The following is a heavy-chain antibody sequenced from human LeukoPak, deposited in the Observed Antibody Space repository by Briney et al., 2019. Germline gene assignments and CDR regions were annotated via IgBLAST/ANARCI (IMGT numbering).Heavy chain of an antibody. Sequence: PGRSLRLSCAASGFTFSSYGMQWVRQAPGKGLEWVAVIWSDGINKYYADSVKGRFTISRDNSKNTLYLQMNSLRAEDTAVYYCARDPRAYYDTSGYTFDSWGQGTLVTVSS. CDR3: ARDPRAYYDTSGYTFDS. D-gene: IGHD3-22*01. J-gene: IGHJ4*02. V-gene: IGHV3-33*01. CDR1: GFTFSSYG. CDR2: IWSDGINK.